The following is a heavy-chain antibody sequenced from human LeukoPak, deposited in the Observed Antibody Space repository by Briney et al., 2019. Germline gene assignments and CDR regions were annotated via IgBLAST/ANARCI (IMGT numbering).Heavy chain of an antibody. CDR3: VLTSGSGSYRGYLNY. CDR2: INWNGGST. D-gene: IGHD3-10*01. J-gene: IGHJ4*02. V-gene: IGHV3-20*01. Sequence: PGGSLRLSCVASGFTFDDYGIGWVRQAPGKGLEWVSGINWNGGSTDCADSVKGRFTIFRDNAKNSVYLQMSSLRVEDTALYHCVLTSGSGSYRGYLNYWGQGTLVTVSS. CDR1: GFTFDDYG.